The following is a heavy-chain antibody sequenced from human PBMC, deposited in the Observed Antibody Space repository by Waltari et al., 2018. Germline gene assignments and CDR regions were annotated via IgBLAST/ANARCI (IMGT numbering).Heavy chain of an antibody. CDR3: ASQVDFALVPVERHFDS. CDR1: GFSFSNYA. J-gene: IGHJ4*02. D-gene: IGHD2-8*02. Sequence: EVQLLESGGGLVQPGGSLRLSCAASGFSFSNYAMSWVRQAPGKGLDYASAISVSGGNTYYADSVKGRFTVSRDNSKNTLFLQLNRLRAEDTATYYCASQVDFALVPVERHFDSWGQGTLVTVSP. CDR2: ISVSGGNT. V-gene: IGHV3-23*01.